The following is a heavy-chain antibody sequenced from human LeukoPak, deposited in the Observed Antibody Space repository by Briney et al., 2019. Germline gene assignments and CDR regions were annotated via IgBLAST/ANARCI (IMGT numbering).Heavy chain of an antibody. CDR1: GFTFSSYW. J-gene: IGHJ6*03. Sequence: GGSLRLSCAASGFTFSSYWMSWVRQAPGKGLEWVANIKQDGSEKYYVDSVKGRFTISRDNAKNSLYLQMNSLRAEDTAVYYCARVWWGSGSYRWRSWVYYYMDVWGKGTTVTISS. CDR2: IKQDGSEK. D-gene: IGHD3-10*01. V-gene: IGHV3-7*01. CDR3: ARVWWGSGSYRWRSWVYYYMDV.